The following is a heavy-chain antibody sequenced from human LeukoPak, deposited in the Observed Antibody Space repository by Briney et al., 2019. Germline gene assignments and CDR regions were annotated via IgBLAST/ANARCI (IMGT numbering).Heavy chain of an antibody. CDR3: ARHPRSYYGSGELFPFDQ. CDR1: GGSFSGYY. D-gene: IGHD3-10*01. Sequence: SSETLSLTCAVYGGSFSGYYWSWIRQPPGKGLEWIGEINHSGSTNYNPSLKSRVTISVDTSKNQFSLKLSSVTAADTAVYYCARHPRSYYGSGELFPFDQWGQGTLVTVSS. CDR2: INHSGST. J-gene: IGHJ4*02. V-gene: IGHV4-34*01.